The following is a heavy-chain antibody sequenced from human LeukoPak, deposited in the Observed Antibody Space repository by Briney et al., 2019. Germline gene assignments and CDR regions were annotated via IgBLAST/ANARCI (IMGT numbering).Heavy chain of an antibody. V-gene: IGHV4-39*07. CDR1: GGSISSGSYY. CDR3: ARVDGSCSGGSCPSGNWFDP. Sequence: PSETLSLTCTVSGGSISSGSYYWSWIRQPPGKGLEWIGSIYHSGSTYYNPSLKSRVTISVDTSKNQFSLKLSSVTAADTAVYYCARVDGSCSGGSCPSGNWFDPWGQGTLVTVSS. D-gene: IGHD2-15*01. CDR2: IYHSGST. J-gene: IGHJ5*02.